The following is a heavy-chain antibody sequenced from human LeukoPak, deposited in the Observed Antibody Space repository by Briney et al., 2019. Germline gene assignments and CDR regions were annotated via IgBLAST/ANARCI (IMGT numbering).Heavy chain of an antibody. CDR2: IRYDGSNK. CDR1: AFTFSSYG. CDR3: ARPRGGYSYAYDAFDI. D-gene: IGHD5-18*01. J-gene: IGHJ3*02. V-gene: IGHV3-30*02. Sequence: GGSLRLSCAASAFTFSSYGMHWVRQAPGKGLEWVAFIRYDGSNKYYADSVKGRFTISRDNSKSTLYLQMHSLRAEDTAFYYCARPRGGYSYAYDAFDIWGQGTMVTVSS.